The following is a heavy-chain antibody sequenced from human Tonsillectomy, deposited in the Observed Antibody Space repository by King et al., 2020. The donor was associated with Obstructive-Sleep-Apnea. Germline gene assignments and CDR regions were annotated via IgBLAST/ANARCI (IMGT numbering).Heavy chain of an antibody. Sequence: VQLQQWGAGLLRPSETLSLTCAVYGGSFSGYYCSWIRQPPGRGLEWIGEINHSGSTNYNPSLKSRVIISVDTSKNQFSLKLSSVTAADTAVHYWARGRCTNGVCYTECPNRRNAYNYYYGMDVWGQGTTVTVSS. J-gene: IGHJ6*02. CDR1: GGSFSGYY. CDR3: ARGRCTNGVCYTECPNRRNAYNYYYGMDV. V-gene: IGHV4-34*01. CDR2: INHSGST. D-gene: IGHD2-8*01.